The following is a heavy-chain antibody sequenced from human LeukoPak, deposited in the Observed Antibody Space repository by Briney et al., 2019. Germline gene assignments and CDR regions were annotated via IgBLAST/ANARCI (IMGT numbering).Heavy chain of an antibody. Sequence: GGSLRLSCAASGFIFSDYYMAWIRQAPGKGLEWLSCITSSGSTVYYADSVKGRFTISRDNAKKSLYMQMNSLRAEDTAVYFCARGRYYYDSSGVDAFSVWGQGTTVTVSS. V-gene: IGHV3-11*01. CDR3: ARGRYYYDSSGVDAFSV. D-gene: IGHD3-22*01. CDR2: ITSSGSTV. CDR1: GFIFSDYY. J-gene: IGHJ6*02.